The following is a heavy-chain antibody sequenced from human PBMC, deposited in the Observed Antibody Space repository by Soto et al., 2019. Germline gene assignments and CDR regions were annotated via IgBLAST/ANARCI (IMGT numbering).Heavy chain of an antibody. CDR3: VKDKKYDILSAWDALDI. V-gene: IGHV3-23*01. Sequence: GGSLRLSCAASGFTFSNYATTWVRQAPGKGLEWVAAISGGGGGTYYADPVKGRFTISRDNSKNTLHLQMNNLRAEDTATYYCVKDKKYDILSAWDALDIWGHGTLVTVSS. CDR1: GFTFSNYA. CDR2: ISGGGGGT. D-gene: IGHD3-9*01. J-gene: IGHJ3*02.